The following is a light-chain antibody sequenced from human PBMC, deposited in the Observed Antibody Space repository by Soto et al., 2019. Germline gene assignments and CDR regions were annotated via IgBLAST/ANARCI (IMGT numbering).Light chain of an antibody. J-gene: IGKJ1*01. CDR2: AAS. V-gene: IGKV1-9*01. CDR1: QGISSY. CDR3: QQYDTSAT. Sequence: DIQLTQSPSFLSASVGDRVTITCRASQGISSYLAWYQQKPGKAPKLLIYAASTLQSGVPSRFSGSGSGTEFTLTISSLQPEDFATYYCQQYDTSATFGQGTKVEIK.